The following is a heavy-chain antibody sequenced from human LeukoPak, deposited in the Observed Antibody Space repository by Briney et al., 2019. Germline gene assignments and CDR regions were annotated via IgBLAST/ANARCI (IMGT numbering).Heavy chain of an antibody. CDR2: IYYSGST. CDR1: GGSISSYY. D-gene: IGHD4-17*01. CDR3: ARTTSPYGDYAYYFDY. V-gene: IGHV4-59*08. J-gene: IGHJ4*02. Sequence: SETLSLTCAVSGGSISSYYWSWIRQPPGKGLEWIGYIYYSGSTNYNPSLKSRVTISVDTSKNQFSLKLSSVTAADTAVYYCARTTSPYGDYAYYFDYWGQGTLVTVSS.